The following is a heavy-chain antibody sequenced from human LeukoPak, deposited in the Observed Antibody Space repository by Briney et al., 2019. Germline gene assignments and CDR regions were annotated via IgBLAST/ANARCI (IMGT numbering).Heavy chain of an antibody. CDR3: ARDSGGRVYNY. J-gene: IGHJ4*02. CDR2: IKQDGSET. CDR1: GFTFSSYW. D-gene: IGHD6-13*01. V-gene: IGHV3-7*03. Sequence: GGSLRLSCAASGFTFSSYWMSWVRQAPGKGLEWVANIKQDGSETYYVDSVKGRFTISRDNAKNSLYLQMNSLRAEDTAVYYCARDSGGRVYNYWGQGTLVTVSS.